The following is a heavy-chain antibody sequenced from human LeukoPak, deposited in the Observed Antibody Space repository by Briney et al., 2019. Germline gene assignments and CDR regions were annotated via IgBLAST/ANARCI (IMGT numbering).Heavy chain of an antibody. J-gene: IGHJ6*03. Sequence: GASVKVSCKTSGYTFSTYGISWVRQAPGQGLEWVGWISGYTGDTNYAQRFQGRVVMTRDTSTSTVYMELSSLRSEDTAVYYCARGPRITLVRGGQWYYYMDVWGKGTTVTISS. CDR2: ISGYTGDT. D-gene: IGHD3-10*01. CDR1: GYTFSTYG. CDR3: ARGPRITLVRGGQWYYYMDV. V-gene: IGHV1-18*01.